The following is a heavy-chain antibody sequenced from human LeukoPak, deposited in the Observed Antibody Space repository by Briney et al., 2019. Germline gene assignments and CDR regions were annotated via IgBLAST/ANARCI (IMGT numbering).Heavy chain of an antibody. D-gene: IGHD3-10*01. V-gene: IGHV1-2*02. CDR3: ARGREIHGGSDTKLDDY. CDR1: GYSFTDYY. J-gene: IGHJ4*02. Sequence: ASVKVSCKASGYSFTDYYMHWMRQAPGQGLEWMGWISPRSGDTSYAQKFQGRVTMTRDTSINTVDMDLSGLTSDDTAVFYCARGREIHGGSDTKLDDYWGQGTLVTVSS. CDR2: ISPRSGDT.